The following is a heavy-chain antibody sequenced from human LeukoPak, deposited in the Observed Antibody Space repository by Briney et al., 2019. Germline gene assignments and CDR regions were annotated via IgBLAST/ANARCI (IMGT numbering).Heavy chain of an antibody. J-gene: IGHJ5*02. V-gene: IGHV3-33*01. CDR1: GFTFNNHG. CDR3: ARENYYYDASGPNWLDP. D-gene: IGHD3-22*01. Sequence: GGSLRLSCAASGFTFNNHGMPWVRQAPGKGLEWVALIWYDGSYKFYADSMKGRFTISRDNSKNTVYLQLNSLRAEDTAVYYCARENYYYDASGPNWLDPWGQGTLVTVSS. CDR2: IWYDGSYK.